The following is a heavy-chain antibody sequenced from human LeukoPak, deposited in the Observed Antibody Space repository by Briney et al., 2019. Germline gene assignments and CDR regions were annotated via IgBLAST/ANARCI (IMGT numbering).Heavy chain of an antibody. CDR3: ARGPGSYPQYFDY. V-gene: IGHV3-7*01. J-gene: IGHJ4*02. CDR2: IKQDGSEK. CDR1: GFTFSSYW. Sequence: GGSLRLSCAASGFTFSSYWVSWVRQAPGKGLEWVANIKQDGSEKYYVDSVKGRFTISRDNAKNSLYLQMDSLRGEDTAVYYCARGPGSYPQYFDYWGQGTLVTVSS. D-gene: IGHD1-26*01.